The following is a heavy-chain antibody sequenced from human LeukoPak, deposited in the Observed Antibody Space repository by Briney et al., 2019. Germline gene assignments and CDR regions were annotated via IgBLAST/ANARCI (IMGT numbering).Heavy chain of an antibody. CDR3: AKGNYGSGSYYNDRAFDI. CDR2: ISWDGGST. V-gene: IGHV3-43D*04. CDR1: GFTFDDYA. D-gene: IGHD3-10*01. Sequence: GGSLRLSCAASGFTFDDYAMHWVRQAPGKGLEWVSLISWDGGSTYYADSVKGRFTISRDNSKTSLYLQMNSLRAEDTASYYCAKGNYGSGSYYNDRAFDIWGQGTMVTVSS. J-gene: IGHJ3*02.